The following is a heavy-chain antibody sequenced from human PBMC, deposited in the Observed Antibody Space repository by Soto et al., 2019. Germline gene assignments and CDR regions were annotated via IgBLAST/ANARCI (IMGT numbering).Heavy chain of an antibody. D-gene: IGHD2-15*01. CDR2: INSDGSST. Sequence: GGSLRLSCAASGFTFSSYWMHWVRQAPGKGLVWVSRINSDGSSTSYADSVKGRFTISRDNAKNTLYLQMNSLRAEDTAVYYCARVPYCSGGSCYSGPGVDYWGQGTLVTVSS. J-gene: IGHJ4*02. CDR1: GFTFSSYW. CDR3: ARVPYCSGGSCYSGPGVDY. V-gene: IGHV3-74*01.